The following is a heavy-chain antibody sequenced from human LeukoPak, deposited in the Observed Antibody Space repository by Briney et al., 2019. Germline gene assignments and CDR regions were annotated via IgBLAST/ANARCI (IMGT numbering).Heavy chain of an antibody. CDR2: IYHSGTTYSGST. CDR1: GASMGNYY. D-gene: IGHD5-18*01. V-gene: IGHV4-39*07. J-gene: IGHJ4*02. Sequence: TSETLSLTCNVSGASMGNYYWVWIRQPPGKGLEWIGSIYHSGTTYSGSTYYNPSLKSRVTISLDTSKNQFSLKVGSMTAADTAVYYCARAGGYGLIDYWGQGTMVTVSS. CDR3: ARAGGYGLIDY.